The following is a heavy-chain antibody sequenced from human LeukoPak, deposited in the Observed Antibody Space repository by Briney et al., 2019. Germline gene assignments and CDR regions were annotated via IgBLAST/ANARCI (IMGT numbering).Heavy chain of an antibody. CDR1: GYTFTGYY. V-gene: IGHV7-4-1*02. J-gene: IGHJ3*02. CDR2: INTNTGNP. CDR3: ARDAPGVPAAGSPDDAFDI. Sequence: ASVKVSCKASGYTFTGYYMHWVRQAPGQGLEWMGWINTNTGNPTYAQGFTGRFVFSLDTSVSTAYLQISSLKAEDTAVYYCARDAPGVPAAGSPDDAFDIWGQGTMVTVSS. D-gene: IGHD2-2*01.